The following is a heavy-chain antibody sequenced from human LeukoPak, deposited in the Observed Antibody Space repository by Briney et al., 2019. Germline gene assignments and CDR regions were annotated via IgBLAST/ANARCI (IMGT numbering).Heavy chain of an antibody. CDR3: AREPFARPVAAYYFDY. CDR2: IYYSGST. Sequence: PSETLSLTCTVSGGSISSGDYYWSWIRQPPGKGLEWIGYIYYSGSTYYNPSLKSRVTISVDTSKNQFSLKLSSVTAADTAVYYCAREPFARPVAAYYFDYWGQGTLVTVSS. J-gene: IGHJ4*02. V-gene: IGHV4-30-4*08. CDR1: GGSISSGDYY. D-gene: IGHD6-19*01.